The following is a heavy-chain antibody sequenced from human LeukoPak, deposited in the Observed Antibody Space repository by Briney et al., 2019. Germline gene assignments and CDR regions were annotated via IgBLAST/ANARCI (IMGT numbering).Heavy chain of an antibody. CDR2: LYSGGTT. CDR1: GFSVSNNY. V-gene: IGHV3-53*01. Sequence: GGSPRLSCAASGFSVSNNYVSWVRQAPGKGLEWVSVLYSGGTTYYADSVKGRFTISRDNSKNTLYLQMNSLRAEDTAVYYCAGRYDSSGYPLHWGQGTLVTVSS. D-gene: IGHD3-22*01. CDR3: AGRYDSSGYPLH. J-gene: IGHJ4*02.